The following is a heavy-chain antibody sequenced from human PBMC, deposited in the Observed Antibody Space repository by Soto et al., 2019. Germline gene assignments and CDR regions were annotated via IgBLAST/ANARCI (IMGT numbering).Heavy chain of an antibody. CDR3: ARHASNSGSYSEYFQH. CDR1: GGSISSGTYF. Sequence: QLQLQESGPGLVKPSETLSLTCTVSGGSISSGTYFWGWIRQPPGKGLEWIGSIDYSGTTYYNTSLRGRSTISVDTSKNQCSLSLSSVTAADTAVYYCARHASNSGSYSEYFQHWGQGTLVTVSS. D-gene: IGHD1-26*01. J-gene: IGHJ1*01. CDR2: IDYSGTT. V-gene: IGHV4-39*01.